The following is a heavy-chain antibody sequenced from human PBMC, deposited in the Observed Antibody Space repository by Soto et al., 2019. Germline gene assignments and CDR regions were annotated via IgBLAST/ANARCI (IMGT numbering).Heavy chain of an antibody. CDR1: GFTFSNSC. Sequence: GRSLTLSCGASGFTFSNSCMTWVRQAPGKGLEWVSSISGSSGATYYPDSVKGRFTISRDNSQNTLYLQMNSLRVDDTAIYFCARNQWEQPHWGQGTLVTVSS. D-gene: IGHD1-26*01. V-gene: IGHV3-23*01. CDR3: ARNQWEQPH. J-gene: IGHJ4*02. CDR2: ISGSSGAT.